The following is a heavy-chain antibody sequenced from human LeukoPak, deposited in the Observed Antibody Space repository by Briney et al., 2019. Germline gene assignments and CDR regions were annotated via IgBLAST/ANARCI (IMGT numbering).Heavy chain of an antibody. CDR1: GYTLTGYY. D-gene: IGHD2-15*01. V-gene: IGHV1-69*06. Sequence: SVKVSCKASGYTLTGYYMHWVRQAPGQGLEWMGGIIPIFGTANYAQKFQGRVTITADKSTSTAYMELSSLRSEDTAVYYCATAATFTDYYYYMDVWGKGTTVTVSS. CDR2: IIPIFGTA. J-gene: IGHJ6*03. CDR3: ATAATFTDYYYYMDV.